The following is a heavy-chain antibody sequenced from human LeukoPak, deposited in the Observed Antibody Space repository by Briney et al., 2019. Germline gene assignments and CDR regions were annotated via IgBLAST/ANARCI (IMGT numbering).Heavy chain of an antibody. CDR3: ARPSWTSGSYFDN. J-gene: IGHJ5*02. V-gene: IGHV3-7*01. CDR1: RFTFSIYW. CDR2: INQDEGEK. D-gene: IGHD3-10*01. Sequence: PGGSLRLSCVASRFTFSIYWMSWVRQAPGKGLEWVANINQDEGEKKYVDSVKGRFTISRDNSKNSLYLQMNSLRAEDTAVYYCARPSWTSGSYFDNWGQGALVIVSS.